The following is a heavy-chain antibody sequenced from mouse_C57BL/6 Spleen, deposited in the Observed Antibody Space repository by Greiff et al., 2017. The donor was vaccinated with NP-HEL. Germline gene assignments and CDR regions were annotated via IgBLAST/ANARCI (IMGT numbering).Heavy chain of an antibody. CDR3: ARNRKKGSYWYFDG. J-gene: IGHJ1*03. D-gene: IGHD3-3*01. CDR1: GYTFTSYD. Sequence: QVQLQQSGPELVKPGASVKLSCKASGYTFTSYDINWVQQRPGQGLEWIGWIYPSDGSTKYNEKFKGKATLTVDTSSSTAYMELHSLTSEDSAVYFCARNRKKGSYWYFDGWGTGTTVTVSS. V-gene: IGHV1-85*01. CDR2: IYPSDGST.